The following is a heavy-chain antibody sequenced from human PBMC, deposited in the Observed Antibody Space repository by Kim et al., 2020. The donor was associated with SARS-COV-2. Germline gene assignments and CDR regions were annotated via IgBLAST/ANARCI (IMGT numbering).Heavy chain of an antibody. CDR1: GGSISSYY. CDR3: ARNIAAGPLDYGMDV. J-gene: IGHJ6*02. Sequence: SETLSLTCTVSGGSISSYYWSWIRQPPGKGLEWIGYIYYSGSTNYNPSLKSRVTISVDTSKNQFSLKLSSVTAADTAVYYCARNIAAGPLDYGMDVWGQGTTVTVSS. D-gene: IGHD6-13*01. V-gene: IGHV4-59*01. CDR2: IYYSGST.